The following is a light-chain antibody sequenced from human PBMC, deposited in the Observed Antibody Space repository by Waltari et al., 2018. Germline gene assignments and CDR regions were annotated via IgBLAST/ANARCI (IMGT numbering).Light chain of an antibody. CDR1: QCISSW. V-gene: IGKV1-5*03. J-gene: IGKJ1*01. CDR2: KAS. CDR3: QQYNSYSPWT. Sequence: DIQMTQSPPTLHASVGDRVTITCRASQCISSWLAWYQQKPGKAPKLLIYKASSLESGVPSRFSGSGSGTEFTLTISSLQPDDFATYYCQQYNSYSPWTFGQGTKVEIK.